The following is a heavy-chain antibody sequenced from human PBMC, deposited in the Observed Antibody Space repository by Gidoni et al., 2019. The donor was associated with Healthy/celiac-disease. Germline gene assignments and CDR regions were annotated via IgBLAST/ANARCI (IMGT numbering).Heavy chain of an antibody. J-gene: IGHJ3*02. D-gene: IGHD6-19*01. V-gene: IGHV3-48*01. CDR3: ARDWAVAGNDAFDI. Sequence: EVQLVESGGGLVQPGGSLRLSCAASGFTFSSYSMNWVRQAPGKGLEWVSYISSSSSTIYYADSVKGRFTISRDNAKNSLYLQMNSLRAEDTAVYYCARDWAVAGNDAFDIWGQGTMVTVSS. CDR2: ISSSSSTI. CDR1: GFTFSSYS.